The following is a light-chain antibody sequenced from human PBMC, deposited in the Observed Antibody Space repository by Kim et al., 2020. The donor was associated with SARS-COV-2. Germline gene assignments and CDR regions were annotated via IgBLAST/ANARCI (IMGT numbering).Light chain of an antibody. CDR2: LVS. J-gene: IGKJ4*01. CDR3: QQHNGY. CDR1: QSITNG. V-gene: IGKV1-5*01. Sequence: TLSAYVGDSVAMPCRASQSITNGFARYQQKPGKVPKLLIYLVSNLDNGIPSMFSGSGSGTLFTLTICSLQPYDFTTYCCQQHNGYFVGGTKMELK.